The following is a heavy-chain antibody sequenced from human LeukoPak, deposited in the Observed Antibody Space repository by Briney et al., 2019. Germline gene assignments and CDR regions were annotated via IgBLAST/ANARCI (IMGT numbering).Heavy chain of an antibody. CDR1: GGSISSRSYY. V-gene: IGHV4-39*01. CDR2: ISDSGST. J-gene: IGHJ3*02. CDR3: ARSRSGYSYDHAAFDI. D-gene: IGHD5-18*01. Sequence: SETLSLTCTVSGGSISSRSYYWGWIRQPPGKGLEWIGKISDSGSTYYSPSLRSRVTISIDMSKNQFSLKLSSVTATDTAVYYCARSRSGYSYDHAAFDIWGQGTMVTVSS.